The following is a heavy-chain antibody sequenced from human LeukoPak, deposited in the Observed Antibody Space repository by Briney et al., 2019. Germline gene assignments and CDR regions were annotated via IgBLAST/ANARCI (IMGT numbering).Heavy chain of an antibody. CDR3: AKAEREYSYGSFDY. Sequence: GGSLGLSCAASGFTFSSYAMSWVRQAPGKGLEWVSAINGSGGSTYYADSVKGRFTISRDNSKNTLYLQMNSLRAEDTAVYYCAKAEREYSYGSFDYWGQGTLVTVSS. V-gene: IGHV3-23*01. CDR2: INGSGGST. D-gene: IGHD5-18*01. CDR1: GFTFSSYA. J-gene: IGHJ4*02.